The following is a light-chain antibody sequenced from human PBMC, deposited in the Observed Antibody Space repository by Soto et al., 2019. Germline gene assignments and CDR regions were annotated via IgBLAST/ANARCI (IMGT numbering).Light chain of an antibody. Sequence: EIVLTQSPGTLSLSPGERATLSCGASQSVSGYLAWYQQKPGQPPRLLIYAASNTATGIPDTFSGSGSGTEFTLTISRLQSEDFAVYYCQKYNSWPPITFGQGTRLEIK. J-gene: IGKJ5*01. CDR2: AAS. V-gene: IGKV3D-15*01. CDR1: QSVSGY. CDR3: QKYNSWPPIT.